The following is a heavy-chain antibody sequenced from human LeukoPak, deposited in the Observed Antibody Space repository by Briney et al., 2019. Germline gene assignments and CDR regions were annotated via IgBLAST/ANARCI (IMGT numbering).Heavy chain of an antibody. J-gene: IGHJ4*02. CDR3: AKSPLPYRLLMYPVYYFDY. V-gene: IGHV3-23*01. Sequence: GGSLRLSCAASGFTFSSYAMSWVRQAPGKGLEWVSAISGSGGSTYYADSVKGRFTISRDNSKNTLYLQMNSLSAEDTAVYYCAKSPLPYRLLMYPVYYFDYWGQGPLVTVSS. CDR2: ISGSGGST. CDR1: GFTFSSYA. D-gene: IGHD2-2*01.